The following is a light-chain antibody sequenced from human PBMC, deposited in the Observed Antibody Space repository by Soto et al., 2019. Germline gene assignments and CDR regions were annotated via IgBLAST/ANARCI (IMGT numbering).Light chain of an antibody. J-gene: IGKJ1*01. CDR1: QTLSNSF. Sequence: EIVLTQSPGTLSLSPGERATLSCRASQTLSNSFIAWYQQKPGQAPRLLIYDASTRATGIPARFSGSGSGTEFTLTISSLQSEDFAVYYCQQYGSSPWTFGQGTKVDIK. CDR3: QQYGSSPWT. CDR2: DAS. V-gene: IGKV3-20*01.